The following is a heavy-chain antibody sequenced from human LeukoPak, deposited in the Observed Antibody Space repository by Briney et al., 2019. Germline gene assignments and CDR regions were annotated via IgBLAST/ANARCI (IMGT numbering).Heavy chain of an antibody. CDR1: GFTFRNYA. CDR2: ISYDGNNK. Sequence: GRSLRLSCVASGFTFRNYATHWVRQAPGKGLEWVALISYDGNNKDYVDSAKGRFTISRDNSKNTLYLQMNSLRTEDSAVYYCAREYCGGECYSGFDFWGQGTLVTVSS. CDR3: AREYCGGECYSGFDF. J-gene: IGHJ5*01. D-gene: IGHD2-21*01. V-gene: IGHV3-30*04.